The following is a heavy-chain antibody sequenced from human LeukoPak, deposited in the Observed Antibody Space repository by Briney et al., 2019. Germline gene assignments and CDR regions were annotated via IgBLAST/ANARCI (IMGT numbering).Heavy chain of an antibody. D-gene: IGHD1-20*01. CDR3: VRLLAYNSGGEAFDH. J-gene: IGHJ4*02. Sequence: GGSLRLSCAAYGFTFSIYEMNWVRQAPGKGLEWISYIDTSGTTTYYADSVRGRFTVSRDNTKNSLYLQMNSLRAEDTAVYYCVRLLAYNSGGEAFDHWGQGTLVTVSS. CDR1: GFTFSIYE. CDR2: IDTSGTTT. V-gene: IGHV3-48*03.